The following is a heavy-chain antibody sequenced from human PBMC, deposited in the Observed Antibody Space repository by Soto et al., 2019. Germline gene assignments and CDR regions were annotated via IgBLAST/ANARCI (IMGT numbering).Heavy chain of an antibody. CDR1: GFSLCSFF. Sequence: PGGAPRIPLGAPGFSLCSFFLSWGPPGPGKGLEWVSGISGNGDSTYYADSVKGRFTISRDNPKSTLYLQMNSLRAEDTAVYYCARGPSTRNDKFDYWGQGTLVTVSS. CDR2: ISGNGDST. CDR3: ARGPSTRNDKFDY. J-gene: IGHJ4*02. V-gene: IGHV3-23*01. D-gene: IGHD3-22*01.